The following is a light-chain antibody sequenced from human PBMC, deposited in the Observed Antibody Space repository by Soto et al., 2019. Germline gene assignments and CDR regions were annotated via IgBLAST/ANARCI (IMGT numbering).Light chain of an antibody. J-gene: IGLJ3*02. V-gene: IGLV2-8*01. CDR2: DVF. Sequence: QSALTQPPSASGSPGQSVTFSCTGTSSDVGRYNSVSWYQQHPGKAPKLILYDVFRRPSGVPGRFSGSKSVNTASLTVSGLQTEDEANYYCSSYAGNDNVVFGGGTELTV. CDR1: SSDVGRYNS. CDR3: SSYAGNDNVV.